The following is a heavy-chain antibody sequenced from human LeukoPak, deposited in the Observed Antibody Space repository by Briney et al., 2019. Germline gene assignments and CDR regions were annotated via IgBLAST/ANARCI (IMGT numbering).Heavy chain of an antibody. CDR1: GGSISSGGYS. CDR2: IYHSGST. CDR3: ARVQHIVVVTASHAFDI. D-gene: IGHD2-21*02. J-gene: IGHJ3*02. Sequence: SQALSLTCAASGGSISSGGYSWSWIRQPPGKGLEWIGYIYHSGSTYYNPSLKSRVTISVDRSKNQFSLKLSSVTAADTAVYYCARVQHIVVVTASHAFDIWGQGTMVTVSS. V-gene: IGHV4-30-2*01.